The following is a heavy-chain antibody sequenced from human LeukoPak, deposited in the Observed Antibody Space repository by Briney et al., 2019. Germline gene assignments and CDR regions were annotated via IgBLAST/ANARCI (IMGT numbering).Heavy chain of an antibody. V-gene: IGHV4-59*08. Sequence: SETLSLTYTVSGGCIRSYYWSWIRQPPGTGLEWIGYIYYSGSTNYNPSLKSRVTISVDTSKNQFSLKLSSVTAADTAVYYCARNVAYDSSGFDTWGRGTLVTVSS. D-gene: IGHD3-22*01. CDR1: GGCIRSYY. CDR3: ARNVAYDSSGFDT. CDR2: IYYSGST. J-gene: IGHJ4*02.